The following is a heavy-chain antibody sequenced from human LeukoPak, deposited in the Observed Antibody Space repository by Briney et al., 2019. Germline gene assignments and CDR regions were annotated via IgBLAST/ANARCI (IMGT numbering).Heavy chain of an antibody. J-gene: IGHJ5*02. V-gene: IGHV4-59*01. Sequence: PSETLSLTCTVSGGSISSYYWSWIRQPPGKGLEWIGYIYYSGSTNYNPSLKSRVTISVDTSKNQFSLKLSSVTAADTAVYYCARGPQLIEGWFDPWGQGTLVTVSS. D-gene: IGHD6-6*01. CDR3: ARGPQLIEGWFDP. CDR2: IYYSGST. CDR1: GGSISSYY.